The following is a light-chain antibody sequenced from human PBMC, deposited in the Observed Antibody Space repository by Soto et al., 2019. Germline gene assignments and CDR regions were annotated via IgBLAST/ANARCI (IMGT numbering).Light chain of an antibody. Sequence: DIRMTQSPSYLSASVGDTVTITCRASQSISSHLNWYQQKPGKAPNLLMYTASNLQSGVPSRFSGSGSGTDFTLTISSLQPEDFATYYCQQSYSTPISFGQGTRLEIK. V-gene: IGKV1-39*01. CDR1: QSISSH. CDR2: TAS. J-gene: IGKJ5*01. CDR3: QQSYSTPIS.